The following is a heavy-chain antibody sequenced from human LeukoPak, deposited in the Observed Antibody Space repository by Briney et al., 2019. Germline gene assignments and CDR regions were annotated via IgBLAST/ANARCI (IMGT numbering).Heavy chain of an antibody. V-gene: IGHV3-23*01. J-gene: IGHJ6*03. D-gene: IGHD4-17*01. CDR3: AKGGYGDYFGRYYMDV. CDR2: ISGSGGST. Sequence: GGSLRLSCAASGFTFSSYAMSWVRQAPGKGLEWVSVISGSGGSTSYADSVKGRFTISRDNSMNTLYLQMNSLRAEDTAVYYCAKGGYGDYFGRYYMDVWGKGTTVTVSS. CDR1: GFTFSSYA.